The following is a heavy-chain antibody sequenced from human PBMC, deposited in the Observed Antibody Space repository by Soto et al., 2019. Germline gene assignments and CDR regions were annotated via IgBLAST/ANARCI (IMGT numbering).Heavy chain of an antibody. D-gene: IGHD2-21*02. V-gene: IGHV1-69*04. CDR2: IIPILGIA. J-gene: IGHJ6*02. Sequence: SVKVSCKASGGTFSSYTISWVRQAPGQGLEWMGRIIPILGIANYAQKFQGRVTITADKSTSTAYMELSSLRSEDTAVYYCAREKAYCGGDCYSYYYYYYGMDVWGQGTTVTVSS. CDR1: GGTFSSYT. CDR3: AREKAYCGGDCYSYYYYYYGMDV.